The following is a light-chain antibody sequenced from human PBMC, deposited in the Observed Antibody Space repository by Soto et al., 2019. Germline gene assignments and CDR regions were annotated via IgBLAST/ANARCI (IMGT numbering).Light chain of an antibody. V-gene: IGKV3-20*01. CDR3: QVYVDSSATLT. CDR1: QSFSSST. J-gene: IGKJ3*01. CDR2: GAS. Sequence: EIVLTQSPGTLSLSPGERATLSCRDSQSFSSSTLAWYQQKPGQAPRLLIYGASSRATGIPDRFSGSGSGTDFTLTISRLEPEDFAVYYCQVYVDSSATLTFGPGTKVDIK.